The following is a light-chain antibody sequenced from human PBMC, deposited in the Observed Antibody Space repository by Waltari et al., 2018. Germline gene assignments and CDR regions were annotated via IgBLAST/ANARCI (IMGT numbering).Light chain of an antibody. Sequence: IVLTQSPATLSLSPGERATLSCRASQSVTGYLAWYQQKPGQAPRLLIYNTSKRATGIPARFSGSGSVTDFTLTISSLEPEDFAVYYCHQRSNWPLTFGGGTKVEIK. CDR2: NTS. J-gene: IGKJ4*01. V-gene: IGKV3-11*01. CDR1: QSVTGY. CDR3: HQRSNWPLT.